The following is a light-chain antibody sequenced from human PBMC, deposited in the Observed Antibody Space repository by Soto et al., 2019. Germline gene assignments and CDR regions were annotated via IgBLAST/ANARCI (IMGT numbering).Light chain of an antibody. CDR1: QTIASRY. CDR3: QQYDTSPPT. Sequence: EIVLTQSPGTLALSPGERATLSCRASQTIASRYLAWYQHQPGQATRLLIYRTFARAPGIPDRFSGGGSGTDCTLTISRLEREDFAVYYCQQYDTSPPTFGQGTRLDIK. V-gene: IGKV3-20*01. J-gene: IGKJ5*01. CDR2: RTF.